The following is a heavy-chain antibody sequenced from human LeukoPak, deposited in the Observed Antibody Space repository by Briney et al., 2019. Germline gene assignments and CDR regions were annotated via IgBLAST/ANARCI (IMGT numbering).Heavy chain of an antibody. Sequence: GGSLRLSCAASGFTFSSYWMHWVRQAPGKGLVWVSRIKSDGSSISYADSVKGRFTISRDNSKNTLYLQMNSLRAEDTAVYYCAKAGYCSSTSCYYYYYGMDVWGQGTTVTVPS. D-gene: IGHD2-2*01. V-gene: IGHV3-74*01. J-gene: IGHJ6*02. CDR3: AKAGYCSSTSCYYYYYGMDV. CDR2: IKSDGSSI. CDR1: GFTFSSYW.